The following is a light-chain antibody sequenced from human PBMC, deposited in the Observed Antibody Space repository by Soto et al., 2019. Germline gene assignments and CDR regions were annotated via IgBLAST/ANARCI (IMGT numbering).Light chain of an antibody. CDR3: QQHGQWPIT. V-gene: IGKV3D-15*01. CDR1: QSVNSN. CDR2: GIS. J-gene: IGKJ5*01. Sequence: EIVMTQSPATLSVSPGERATLSCRASQSVNSNYLAWYQQKPGQAPRLLIYGISKRATDILDRFSGSGSGTEFTLTISSLQPEDFATYYCQQHGQWPITFGQGTRLEIK.